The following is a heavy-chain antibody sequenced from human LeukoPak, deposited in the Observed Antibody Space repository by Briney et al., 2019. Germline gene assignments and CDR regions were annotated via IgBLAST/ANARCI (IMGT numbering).Heavy chain of an antibody. Sequence: GESLRLSCAVSGFALSTYAMSWVRQTPEGGLEWVSAISDTGGNTFYADSVKGRFTISRDNSKNTLYLQMNSLRAEDTAIDYCAKGRTNDYWGQGTLVTVSS. CDR3: AKGRTNDY. CDR2: ISDTGGNT. CDR1: GFALSTYA. J-gene: IGHJ4*02. V-gene: IGHV3-23*01. D-gene: IGHD1/OR15-1a*01.